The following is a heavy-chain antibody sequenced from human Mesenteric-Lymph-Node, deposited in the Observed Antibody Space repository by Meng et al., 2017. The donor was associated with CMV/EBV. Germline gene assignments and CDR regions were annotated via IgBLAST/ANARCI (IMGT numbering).Heavy chain of an antibody. J-gene: IGHJ5*02. CDR3: APVGGWGTGTPTALVT. V-gene: IGHV3-23*03. Sequence: GGSLRLSCAASGFTFSSYWMSWVRQAPGKGLEWVGVIYGASTTYYADSVKGRFTISRDNSKSTLYLQLNNLRAGDTAVYYCAPVGGWGTGTPTALVTWGQGALVTVSS. D-gene: IGHD2-8*02. CDR2: IYGASTT. CDR1: GFTFSSYW.